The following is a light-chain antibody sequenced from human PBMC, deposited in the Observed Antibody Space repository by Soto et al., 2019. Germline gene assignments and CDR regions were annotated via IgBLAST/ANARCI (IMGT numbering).Light chain of an antibody. CDR3: QQYTNWPFT. J-gene: IGKJ2*01. V-gene: IGKV3-15*01. CDR2: GAS. Sequence: EIVMTQSPVTLSVSPGERATLSCRASQSVSSNLAWYQHKPGQAPRLLIYGASIRATGIPARFSGSGSGTEFTLTVSSLQSEDFVVYYCQQYTNWPFTFGQGTKLEIK. CDR1: QSVSSN.